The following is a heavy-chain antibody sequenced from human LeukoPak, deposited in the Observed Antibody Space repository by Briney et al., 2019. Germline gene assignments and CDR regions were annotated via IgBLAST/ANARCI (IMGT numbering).Heavy chain of an antibody. CDR1: GFRLSISG. D-gene: IGHD3-22*01. CDR2: ISSSSDLM. Sequence: GGSLRVSCEASGFRLSISGMNWVRQAPGKGLEWVSYISSSSDLMSYVDSVKGRFTVSRDNAKNSLFLQMNSLRDENTAVYYCAKVALFSGYYPPFDYWGQGSLVTVSS. CDR3: AKVALFSGYYPPFDY. V-gene: IGHV3-48*02. J-gene: IGHJ4*02.